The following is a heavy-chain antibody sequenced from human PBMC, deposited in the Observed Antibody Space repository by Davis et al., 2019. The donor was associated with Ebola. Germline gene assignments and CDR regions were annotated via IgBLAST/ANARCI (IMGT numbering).Heavy chain of an antibody. Sequence: SETLSLTCAVYDGSFSGYYWSWIRQLPGKGLEWIGEIYHSGSTNYNPSLKSRVTITVDTSKNQFSLKLSSVTAADTAVYYCNGVVIIRGSWFDPWGQGTLVTVSS. V-gene: IGHV4-34*01. D-gene: IGHD3-3*01. J-gene: IGHJ5*02. CDR2: IYHSGST. CDR1: DGSFSGYY. CDR3: NGVVIIRGSWFDP.